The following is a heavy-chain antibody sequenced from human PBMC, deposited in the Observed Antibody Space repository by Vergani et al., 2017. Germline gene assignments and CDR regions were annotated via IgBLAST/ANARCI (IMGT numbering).Heavy chain of an antibody. D-gene: IGHD6-13*01. V-gene: IGHV3-30*18. CDR3: AEGQGIAAAGNGMDV. CDR2: ISYDGSNK. J-gene: IGHJ6*02. Sequence: QVQLVESGGGVVQPGRSLRLSCAASGFTFSSYGLHWVRQAPGKGLEWVAVISYDGSNKYYADSLKGRFTITRDNSKTTLYLQMNSLRAEDTAVYYCAEGQGIAAAGNGMDVWGQGTTVTVSS. CDR1: GFTFSSYG.